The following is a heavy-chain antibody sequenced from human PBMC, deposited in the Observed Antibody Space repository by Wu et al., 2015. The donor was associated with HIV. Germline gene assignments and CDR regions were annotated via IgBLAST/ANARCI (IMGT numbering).Heavy chain of an antibody. Sequence: QVQLVQSGPEVKKAGASVKVSCKVSGYTFTTFNINWVRQASGQGLEWMGWIDPKTGSAGYAPNFQGRLSLSRNNSISTVYMEVNSLRSEDTGVYYCVRVGVLLTSAQLLEYFQHWGQGT. CDR1: GYTFTTFN. CDR2: IDPKTGSA. V-gene: IGHV1-8*01. D-gene: IGHD3-10*01. CDR3: VRVGVLLTSAQLLEYFQH. J-gene: IGHJ1*01.